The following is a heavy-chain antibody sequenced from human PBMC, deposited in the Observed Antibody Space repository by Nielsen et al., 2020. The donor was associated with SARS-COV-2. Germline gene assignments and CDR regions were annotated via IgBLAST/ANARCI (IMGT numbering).Heavy chain of an antibody. CDR1: GFTFSTYA. V-gene: IGHV3-64D*09. CDR2: LSSSEYST. Sequence: GESLKISCSASGFTFSTYAMHWVRQAPGKGLECVSSLSSSEYSTSYADSVKGRFTISRDNPKNTLYLQMSSLRPEDSGVYYCVRDFGGSSGYERDYWGQGTLVTVSS. J-gene: IGHJ4*02. CDR3: VRDFGGSSGYERDY. D-gene: IGHD5-12*01.